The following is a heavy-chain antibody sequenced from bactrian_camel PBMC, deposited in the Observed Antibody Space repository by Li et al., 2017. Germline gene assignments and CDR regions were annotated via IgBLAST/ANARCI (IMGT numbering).Heavy chain of an antibody. CDR1: GFIMNNGEYC. J-gene: IGHJ4*01. CDR3: AVLSQFNHCRGVVVGIWQKYAS. Sequence: HVQLVESGGDSVQSGGSLKLSCKIPGFIMNNGEYCLGWFRRAPGKEREGVAHIDSDGKWYAESLKGRSTISTDDANNTLDLQLDSLQPEDTAMYYCAVLSQFNHCRGVVVGIWQKYASWGQGTQVTVS. D-gene: IGHD6*01. CDR2: IDSDGK. V-gene: IGHV3S26*01.